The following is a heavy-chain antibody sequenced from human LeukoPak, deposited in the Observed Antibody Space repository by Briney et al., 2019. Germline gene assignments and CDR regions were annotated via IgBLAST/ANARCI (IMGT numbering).Heavy chain of an antibody. V-gene: IGHV4-30-4*08. D-gene: IGHD3-22*01. CDR1: GGSISSGDYY. CDR2: IYYSGST. CDR3: AKQWLRNAFDI. Sequence: SETLSLTCTVSGGSISSGDYYWSWIRQPPGKGLEWIGYIYYSGSTYYNPSLKSRVTISVDTSKNQFSLKLSSVTAADTAVYYCAKQWLRNAFDIWSQGTMVTVSS. J-gene: IGHJ3*02.